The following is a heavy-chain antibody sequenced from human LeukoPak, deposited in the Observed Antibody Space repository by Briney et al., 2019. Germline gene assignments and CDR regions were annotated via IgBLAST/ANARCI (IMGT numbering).Heavy chain of an antibody. J-gene: IGHJ4*02. V-gene: IGHV3-23*01. CDR3: AKGLVVNDNYFDN. CDR1: GFSLRTYA. Sequence: GGSPRLSCAASGFSLRTYAMNWVRQVPGKGLEWVSSIGGSDGTTYYAASVKGRFTISSDFSTNTVSLQMNSLRAEDTAVYFCAKGLVVNDNYFDNWGQGTLVTVSS. D-gene: IGHD2-15*01. CDR2: IGGSDGTT.